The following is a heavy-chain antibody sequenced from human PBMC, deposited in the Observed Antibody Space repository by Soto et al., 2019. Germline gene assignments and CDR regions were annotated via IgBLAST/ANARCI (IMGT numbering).Heavy chain of an antibody. Sequence: QVHLVQSGAEVKKPGASVKVSCKASGYTFTSYGITWVRQAPGQGLEWMGWISAHNGNTDYAQKLQGRVIVTRDTSTSTAYMELRTLSSDATAVYYCARGRYGDYWGQGALVTLSS. J-gene: IGHJ4*02. V-gene: IGHV1-18*01. CDR1: GYTFTSYG. CDR3: ARGRYGDY. CDR2: ISAHNGNT. D-gene: IGHD1-1*01.